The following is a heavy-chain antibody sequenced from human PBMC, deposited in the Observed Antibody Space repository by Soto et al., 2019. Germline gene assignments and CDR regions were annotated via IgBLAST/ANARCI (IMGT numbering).Heavy chain of an antibody. D-gene: IGHD3-22*01. V-gene: IGHV3-64D*06. Sequence: GGSLRLSXSASGFTFSSYAMHWVRQAPGKGPEYVSAISSNGGSTYYADSVKGRFTISRDNSKNTLYLQMSSLRAEDTAVYYCVKGVTYYYDSSGYQNWFDPWGQGTLVTVSS. J-gene: IGHJ5*02. CDR1: GFTFSSYA. CDR3: VKGVTYYYDSSGYQNWFDP. CDR2: ISSNGGST.